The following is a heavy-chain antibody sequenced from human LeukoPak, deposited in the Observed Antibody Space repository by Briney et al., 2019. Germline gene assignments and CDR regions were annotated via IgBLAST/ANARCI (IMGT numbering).Heavy chain of an antibody. D-gene: IGHD2-2*01. CDR1: GFAFHNYW. Sequence: GGSLRLSCAASGFAFHNYWMSWVRQAPGKGLEWVANIKVDGSEEYYVDSVKGRFTISRDNAKSSLYLQMNSLRAEDTAVYYCARGTRGWFDPWGQGTLVTVSS. CDR2: IKVDGSEE. V-gene: IGHV3-7*01. J-gene: IGHJ5*02. CDR3: ARGTRGWFDP.